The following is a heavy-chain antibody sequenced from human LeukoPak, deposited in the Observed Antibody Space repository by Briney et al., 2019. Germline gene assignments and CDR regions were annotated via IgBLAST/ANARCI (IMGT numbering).Heavy chain of an antibody. CDR3: ARWGYSSGWYYYDI. V-gene: IGHV3-7*01. D-gene: IGHD6-19*01. CDR2: IKQDGSEK. J-gene: IGHJ3*02. Sequence: PGGSLRLSCAASGFTFSSYWMSGVRQAPGKGLEWVANIKQDGSEKYYVESVKGRFTISRDNAKNSLYLQMNSLRDEDTAVYYCARWGYSSGWYYYDIWGQGTMVTVSS. CDR1: GFTFSSYW.